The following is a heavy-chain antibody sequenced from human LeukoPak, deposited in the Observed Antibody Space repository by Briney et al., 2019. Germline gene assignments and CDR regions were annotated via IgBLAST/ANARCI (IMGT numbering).Heavy chain of an antibody. J-gene: IGHJ4*02. CDR2: ISGSSSTI. V-gene: IGHV3-48*01. Sequence: PGGSLRLSXAASGFTFRSYTMNWVRQAPGKGLEWVSYISGSSSTIYYADSVKGRFTISRDNAKNSLYLQMNSLRVEDTAVYYCATYGSGKDSGYWGQGTLVTVSS. CDR1: GFTFRSYT. D-gene: IGHD3-10*01. CDR3: ATYGSGKDSGY.